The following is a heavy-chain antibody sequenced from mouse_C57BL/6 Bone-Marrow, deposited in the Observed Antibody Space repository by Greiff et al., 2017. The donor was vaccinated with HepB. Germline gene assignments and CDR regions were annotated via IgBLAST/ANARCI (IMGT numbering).Heavy chain of an antibody. CDR1: GFSFTSYG. V-gene: IGHV2-5*01. D-gene: IGHD1-1*01. CDR3: AKGYGRHAMDY. CDR2: IWRGGST. J-gene: IGHJ4*01. Sequence: VKLMESGPGLVQPSQSLSITCTVSGFSFTSYGVHWARQSPGKGLEWLGVIWRGGSTDYNAAFMSRLSITKDNSKSQVFFKMNSLQADDTAIYYCAKGYGRHAMDYWGQGTSVTVSS.